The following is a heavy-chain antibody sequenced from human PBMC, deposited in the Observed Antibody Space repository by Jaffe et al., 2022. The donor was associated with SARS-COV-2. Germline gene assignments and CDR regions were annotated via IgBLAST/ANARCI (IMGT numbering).Heavy chain of an antibody. CDR2: ISGSGGST. D-gene: IGHD4-17*01. V-gene: IGHV3-23*01. Sequence: EVQLLESGGGLVQPGGSLRLSCAASGFTFSSYAMSWVRQAPGKGLEWVSAISGSGGSTYYADSVKGRFTISRDNSKNTLYLQMNSLRAEDTAVYYCAKAQSRYGDYGGYFDYWGQGTLVTVSS. CDR1: GFTFSSYA. J-gene: IGHJ4*02. CDR3: AKAQSRYGDYGGYFDY.